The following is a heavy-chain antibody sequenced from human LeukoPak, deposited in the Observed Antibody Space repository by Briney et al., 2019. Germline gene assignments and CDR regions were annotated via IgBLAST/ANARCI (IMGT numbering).Heavy chain of an antibody. CDR2: INSDGSST. CDR1: GFTFSTYW. J-gene: IGHJ4*02. Sequence: GSLRLSCAASGFTFSTYWMHWVRQAPGTGLVLVSLINSDGSSTNYADSVKGRFTISRDNAKNTLYLQMNSLRAEDTAVYYCATDVPAVTIFGYWGQGTLVTVSS. V-gene: IGHV3-74*01. CDR3: ATDVPAVTIFGY. D-gene: IGHD2-2*01.